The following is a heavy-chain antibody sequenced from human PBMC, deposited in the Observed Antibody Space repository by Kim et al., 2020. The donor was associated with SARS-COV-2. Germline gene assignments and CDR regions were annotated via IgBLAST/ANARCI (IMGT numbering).Heavy chain of an antibody. V-gene: IGHV4-61*02. Sequence: SETLSLTCTVSGGSISSGSYYWSWIRQPAGKGLEWIGRIYTSGSTNYNPSLKSRVTISVDTSKNQFSLKLSSVTAADTAVYYCARGVWTLDGMDVWGQGTTVTVSS. J-gene: IGHJ6*02. CDR2: IYTSGST. CDR3: ARGVWTLDGMDV. CDR1: GGSISSGSYY. D-gene: IGHD2-21*01.